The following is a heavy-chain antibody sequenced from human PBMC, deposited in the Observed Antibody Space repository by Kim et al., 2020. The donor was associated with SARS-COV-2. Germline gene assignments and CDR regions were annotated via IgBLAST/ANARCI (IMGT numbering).Heavy chain of an antibody. D-gene: IGHD3-9*01. CDR1: GFTFSTYA. V-gene: IGHV3-23*01. Sequence: GASLRLSCAASGFTFSTYAMSWVRQAPGKGLELVSAISSTCSVTYYADSENGRFTISSDNSKNTLYLQMNSLRAEDTAAYYCARSIANFVWLYFDYWGQGTLVTVSS. CDR2: ISSTCSVT. J-gene: IGHJ4*02. CDR3: ARSIANFVWLYFDY.